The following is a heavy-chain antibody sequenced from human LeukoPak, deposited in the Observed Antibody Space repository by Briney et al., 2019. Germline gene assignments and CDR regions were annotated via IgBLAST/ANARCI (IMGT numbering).Heavy chain of an antibody. J-gene: IGHJ4*02. V-gene: IGHV3-7*01. CDR3: ARDHSSWYRRRLYYFDY. CDR1: GFTFSSYW. D-gene: IGHD6-13*01. Sequence: PGGSLRLSCAASGFTFSSYWMSWVRQAPGKGLEWVANIKQDGSEKYYVDSVKGRFTIYRDTAKNSLYLQMNSLRAEATAVYYCARDHSSWYRRRLYYFDYWGQGTLVSVSS. CDR2: IKQDGSEK.